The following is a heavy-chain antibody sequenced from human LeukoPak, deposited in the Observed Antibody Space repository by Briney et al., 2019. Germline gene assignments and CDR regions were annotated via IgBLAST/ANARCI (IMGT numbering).Heavy chain of an antibody. D-gene: IGHD3-22*01. CDR3: AKVGYDSSGYYYFDY. Sequence: GGSLRLSCAASGFTFSSYAMSWVRQAPGKGLEWVSGISGSGGSTYYADSVKGRFTISRDNSKNTLYLQMNSLRAEDTAVYYCAKVGYDSSGYYYFDYWGQGTLVTVSS. CDR1: GFTFSSYA. J-gene: IGHJ4*02. CDR2: ISGSGGST. V-gene: IGHV3-23*01.